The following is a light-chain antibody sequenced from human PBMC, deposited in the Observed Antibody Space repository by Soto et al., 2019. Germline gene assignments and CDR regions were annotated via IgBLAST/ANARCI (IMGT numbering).Light chain of an antibody. V-gene: IGKV1-5*03. J-gene: IGKJ1*01. CDR3: QQYNNYGSWT. CDR2: KAS. Sequence: DMQVTQSPSTLSASVGDRVTITCRASQSISGWLAWYQQKPGKAPNLLIYKASTLESGIPSGFSDSGSGTGFTLTISSLQPDDFAIEYCQQYNNYGSWTFGQGTKVEIK. CDR1: QSISGW.